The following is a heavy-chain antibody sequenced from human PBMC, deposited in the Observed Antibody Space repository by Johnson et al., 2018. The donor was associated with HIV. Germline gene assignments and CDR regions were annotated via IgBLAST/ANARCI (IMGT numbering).Heavy chain of an antibody. J-gene: IGHJ3*02. Sequence: EQLVESGGGVVQPGGSLRLSCVASGFSFSGYGMHWVRQAPGKGLEWVGRIKCNTDGGTTDYAAPVKGRFTNSRDDSNNTLYLQMNSVKTEDTGAYYWTTADSSSWYGEDAFDIWGQGTMVTVSS. CDR2: IKCNTDGGTT. CDR1: GFSFSGYG. V-gene: IGHV3-15*01. D-gene: IGHD6-13*01. CDR3: TTADSSSWYGEDAFDI.